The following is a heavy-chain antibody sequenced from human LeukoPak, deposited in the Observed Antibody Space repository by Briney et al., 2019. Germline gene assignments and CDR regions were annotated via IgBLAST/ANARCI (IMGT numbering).Heavy chain of an antibody. CDR1: GGSISSYY. J-gene: IGHJ6*03. D-gene: IGHD2-2*03. CDR2: IYTSGST. V-gene: IGHV4-4*07. CDR3: ARDRRGGYCSSTSCPLFPNYYYYMDV. Sequence: PSETLSLTCTASGGSISSYYWSWIRQPAGEGLEWIGRIYTSGSTNYNPSLKSRVTMSVDTSKNQFSLKLSSVTAADTAVYYCARDRRGGYCSSTSCPLFPNYYYYMDVWGKGATVTVSS.